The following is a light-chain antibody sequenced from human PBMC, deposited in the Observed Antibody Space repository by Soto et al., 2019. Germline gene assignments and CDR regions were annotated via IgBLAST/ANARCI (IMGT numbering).Light chain of an antibody. Sequence: SYELTQSPSVSVAPGQTARITCGGNNIGTKSVHWFQQRPGRAPVLVVFDDSDRPSGIPERSSGSKSGSTATLTITRVEAGHEADYYCQVWDSSLLNHVLGNGTKVTVL. V-gene: IGLV3-21*02. J-gene: IGLJ1*01. CDR1: NIGTKS. CDR2: DDS. CDR3: QVWDSSLLNHV.